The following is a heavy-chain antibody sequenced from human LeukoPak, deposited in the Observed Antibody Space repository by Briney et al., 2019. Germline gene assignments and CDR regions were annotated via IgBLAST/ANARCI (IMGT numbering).Heavy chain of an antibody. CDR2: ISWNSGSM. Sequence: GGSLRLSCAASGFTFDDSAMHWVRQVPGKGLEWVSGISWNSGSMVYADSVKGRFIISRDNAKNSLYLQMNSLRTEDMALYYCAKDMGRWLHQKDAFDIWGQGTMVTVSS. V-gene: IGHV3-9*03. CDR3: AKDMGRWLHQKDAFDI. CDR1: GFTFDDSA. J-gene: IGHJ3*02. D-gene: IGHD5-24*01.